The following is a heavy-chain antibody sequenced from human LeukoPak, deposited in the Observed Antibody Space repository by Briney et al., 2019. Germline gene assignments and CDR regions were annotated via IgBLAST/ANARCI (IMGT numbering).Heavy chain of an antibody. CDR2: TYYRSKWYN. CDR3: ARNLRSGTYFDH. Sequence: SQTLSLTCAISGDRVSSDSAAWNWIRQSPSRGLEWLGRTYYRSKWYNEYAVSVKSRILINPDTSKNQFSPQLNSVTPEDTAVYYCARNLRSGTYFDHWGQGTLVTVSS. V-gene: IGHV6-1*01. J-gene: IGHJ4*02. D-gene: IGHD1-26*01. CDR1: GDRVSSDSAA.